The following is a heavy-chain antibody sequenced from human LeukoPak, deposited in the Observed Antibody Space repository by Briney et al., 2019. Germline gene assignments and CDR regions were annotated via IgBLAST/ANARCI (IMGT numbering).Heavy chain of an antibody. D-gene: IGHD2-2*01. J-gene: IGHJ5*02. CDR1: GYTFTGHD. Sequence: ASVKVSCKASGYTFTGHDINWVRQATGHGLEWMGWMNPNSGNTGYAQKFQGRVTMTRNTSISTAYMELSSLRSEDTAVYYCARGRYCSSTSCDSDWFDPWGQGTLVTVSS. V-gene: IGHV1-8*01. CDR3: ARGRYCSSTSCDSDWFDP. CDR2: MNPNSGNT.